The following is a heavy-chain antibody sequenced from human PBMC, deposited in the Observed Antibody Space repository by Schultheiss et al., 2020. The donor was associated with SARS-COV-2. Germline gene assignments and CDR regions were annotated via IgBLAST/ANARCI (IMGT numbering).Heavy chain of an antibody. CDR1: GGSISSYY. V-gene: IGHV4-4*07. D-gene: IGHD2-21*02. CDR2: IYTSGST. J-gene: IGHJ5*02. CDR3: ASGTYCGGDCYSHWFDP. Sequence: SETLSLTCTVSGGSISSYYWSWIRQPAGKGLEWIGRIYTSGSTNYNPSLKSRVTISVDTSKNQFSLKLSSVTAADTAVYYCASGTYCGGDCYSHWFDPWGQGTLVTVSS.